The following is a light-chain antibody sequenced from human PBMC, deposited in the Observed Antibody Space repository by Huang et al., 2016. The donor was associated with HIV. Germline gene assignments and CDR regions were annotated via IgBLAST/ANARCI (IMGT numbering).Light chain of an antibody. J-gene: IGKJ1*01. CDR3: QQAGT. CDR2: GAS. Sequence: EIVLTQSPGTLSLSPGERGTLSCRASQSVSSSYLAWYQQKPGQAHRLLIYGASSRATGIPDRFSGSGSGTDFTLTISRLEPEDFAVYYCQQAGTFGQGTKVEIK. CDR1: QSVSSSY. V-gene: IGKV3-20*01.